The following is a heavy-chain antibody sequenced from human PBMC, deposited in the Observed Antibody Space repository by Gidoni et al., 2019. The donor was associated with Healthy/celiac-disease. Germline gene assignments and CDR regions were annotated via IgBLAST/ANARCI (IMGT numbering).Heavy chain of an antibody. J-gene: IGHJ3*02. V-gene: IGHV3-15*01. CDR3: TTGGKMDAFDI. CDR1: GFIFSNAW. CDR2: IKSKTDGGTT. Sequence: EVQLVQSGGGLVKPGGSLRLSCAAPGFIFSNAWMSWVRQAPGKGLEWVGRIKSKTDGGTTDYAAPVKGRFTISRDDSKNTLYLQMNSLKTEDTAVYYCTTGGKMDAFDIWGQGTMVTVSS.